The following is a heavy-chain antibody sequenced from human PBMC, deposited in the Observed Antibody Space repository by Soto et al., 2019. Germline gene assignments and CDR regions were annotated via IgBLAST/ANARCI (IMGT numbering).Heavy chain of an antibody. J-gene: IGHJ4*02. CDR2: ISSSSTYI. D-gene: IGHD1-1*01. CDR1: GFTFSTYI. Sequence: GGSLRLSCAASGFTFSTYIMNWVRQAPGKGLEWVSSISSSSTYIYYADSVKGRFTNSRDNAKNSLYLQMNSLRAEDTAIYYCAKGLDRASLDFWGQGALVTVSS. CDR3: AKGLDRASLDF. V-gene: IGHV3-21*04.